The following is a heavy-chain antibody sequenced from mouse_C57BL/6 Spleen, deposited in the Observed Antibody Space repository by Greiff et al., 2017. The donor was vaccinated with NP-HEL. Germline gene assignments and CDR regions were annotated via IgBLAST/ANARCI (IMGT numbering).Heavy chain of an antibody. CDR2: IDPSDSYT. Sequence: QVQLQQSGAELVKPGASVKLSCKASGYTFTSYWMQWVKQRPGQGLEWIGEIDPSDSYTNYNQKFKGKATLTVDTSSSTAYMQLSSLTSEDSAVYYCASGITTGFDYWGQGTTLTVSS. J-gene: IGHJ2*01. V-gene: IGHV1-50*01. D-gene: IGHD1-1*01. CDR3: ASGITTGFDY. CDR1: GYTFTSYW.